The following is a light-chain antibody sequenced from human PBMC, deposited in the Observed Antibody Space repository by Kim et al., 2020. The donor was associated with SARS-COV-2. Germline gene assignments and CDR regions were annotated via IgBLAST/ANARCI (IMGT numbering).Light chain of an antibody. CDR2: KAS. CDR3: QHYHSFPWT. CDR1: SSIASS. Sequence: ASVGGQVPTTCRASSSIASSLAWYRQKPGNAPRLLIYKASSLESGGPSRSSGSGSGTEVTLTISSLQPDDFATYCCQHYHSFPWTFGQGTKVDIK. V-gene: IGKV1-5*03. J-gene: IGKJ1*01.